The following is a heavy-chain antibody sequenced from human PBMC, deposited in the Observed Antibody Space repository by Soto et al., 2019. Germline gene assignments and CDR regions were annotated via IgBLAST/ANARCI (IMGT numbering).Heavy chain of an antibody. Sequence: GASVKVSCKASGYTFTTYGISWVRQAPGQGLEWMGWISAYNGDTKYAQKLQGRVTMTTDTSTSTAYMELRSLRSDDTAGYYCARDGYCSSISCYGGDYSYYYGMDVWGQGTTVTVSS. CDR2: ISAYNGDT. V-gene: IGHV1-18*04. CDR1: GYTFTTYG. CDR3: ARDGYCSSISCYGGDYSYYYGMDV. J-gene: IGHJ6*02. D-gene: IGHD2-2*03.